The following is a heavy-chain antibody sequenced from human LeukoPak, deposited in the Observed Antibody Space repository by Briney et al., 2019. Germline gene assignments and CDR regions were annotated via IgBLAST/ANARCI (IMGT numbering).Heavy chain of an antibody. CDR1: GGSITNGGYS. D-gene: IGHD6-13*01. V-gene: IGHV4-30-2*01. J-gene: IGHJ2*01. CDR2: ISQTGST. Sequence: SETLSLTCAVSGGSITNGGYSWSWIRQPPGKGLEWVGYISQTGSTYYKPSLKSRVTISVDRSTNQFSLKLTSVTAADTAVYYCARYSSTWPYWYLDLWGRGTLVTVSS. CDR3: ARYSSTWPYWYLDL.